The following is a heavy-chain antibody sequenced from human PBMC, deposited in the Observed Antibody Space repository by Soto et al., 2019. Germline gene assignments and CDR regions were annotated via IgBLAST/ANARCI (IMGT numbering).Heavy chain of an antibody. J-gene: IGHJ4*02. V-gene: IGHV3-74*01. Sequence: GGFLRLSCAASGVTFSTYWMHWVRQAPGKGLVWVSRINSDGNSISYADSVKGRFTTSRDNAKNTLYLQMNSLRAEDTAVYYCARFSFGSSWYYFDYWGQGNLVTV. CDR1: GVTFSTYW. D-gene: IGHD6-13*01. CDR3: ARFSFGSSWYYFDY. CDR2: INSDGNSI.